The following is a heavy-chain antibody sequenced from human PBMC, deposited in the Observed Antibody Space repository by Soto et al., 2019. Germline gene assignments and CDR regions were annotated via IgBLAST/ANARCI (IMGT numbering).Heavy chain of an antibody. D-gene: IGHD3-10*01. CDR2: ISGSGGST. CDR1: GFTFSSYA. V-gene: IGHV3-23*01. J-gene: IGHJ6*02. CDR3: AKDMNSDYYGSGSSQFYYYYGMDV. Sequence: GGSLRLSCAASGFTFSSYAMSWVRQAPGKGLEWVSAISGSGGSTYYADSVKGRFTISRDNSKNTLYLQMNSLRAEDTAVYYCAKDMNSDYYGSGSSQFYYYYGMDVWGQGTTVTVSS.